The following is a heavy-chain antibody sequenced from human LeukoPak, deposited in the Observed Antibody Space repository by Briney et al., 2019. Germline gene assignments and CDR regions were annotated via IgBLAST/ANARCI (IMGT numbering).Heavy chain of an antibody. J-gene: IGHJ4*02. V-gene: IGHV3-23*01. D-gene: IGHD5-12*01. Sequence: GGSLRLSCTASGFTFSSYAMSWVRQAPGKGLEWVSAISGSGGSTYYADSVKGRFTISRDNSKNTLYLQMNTLRAEDTAVYYCARASGYSGYDPFDYWGQGTLVTVSS. CDR3: ARASGYSGYDPFDY. CDR2: ISGSGGST. CDR1: GFTFSSYA.